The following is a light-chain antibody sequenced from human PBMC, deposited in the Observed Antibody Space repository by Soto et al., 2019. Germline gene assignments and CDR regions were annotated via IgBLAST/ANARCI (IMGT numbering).Light chain of an antibody. Sequence: QSALTQPHSVSGSPGQSVTISRTGTSSDVGGYNSVSWYQHHPGKAPKLMIYDVTKRPSGVPDRFSGSKSGNTASLTISGLQAEDEADYYCCSYAGSRVVFGGGTKLTVL. CDR3: CSYAGSRVV. CDR1: SSDVGGYNS. CDR2: DVT. J-gene: IGLJ2*01. V-gene: IGLV2-11*01.